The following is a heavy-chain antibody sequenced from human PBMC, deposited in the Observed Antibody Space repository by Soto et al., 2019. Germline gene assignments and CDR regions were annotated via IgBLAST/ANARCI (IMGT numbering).Heavy chain of an antibody. J-gene: IGHJ3*02. Sequence: SETLSLTCTVSSAPVSSTTYTWGWIRQPPGKGLEWVASVYYGGRSYYNPSLNSRVTISLDTSKNQFSLKLSSVTAADTAVYYCARTYDGSGPNSGGYGFDIWGQGTMVTVSS. CDR3: ARTYDGSGPNSGGYGFDI. D-gene: IGHD3-22*01. CDR1: SAPVSSTTYT. V-gene: IGHV4-39*07. CDR2: VYYGGRS.